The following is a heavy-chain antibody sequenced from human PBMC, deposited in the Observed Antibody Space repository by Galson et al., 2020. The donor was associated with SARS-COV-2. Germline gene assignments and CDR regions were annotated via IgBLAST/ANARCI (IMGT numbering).Heavy chain of an antibody. V-gene: IGHV3-30*04. CDR2: ISYDGSNK. J-gene: IGHJ4*02. D-gene: IGHD2-21*01. CDR3: AKDSTQLWISLYCGGDCYSAFDY. Sequence: GGSLRLSCAASGFTFSSYAMHWVRQAPGKGLEWVAVISYDGSNKYYADSVKGRFTISRDNSKNTLYLQMNSLRAEDTAVYYCAKDSTQLWISLYCGGDCYSAFDYWGQGTLVTVSS. CDR1: GFTFSSYA.